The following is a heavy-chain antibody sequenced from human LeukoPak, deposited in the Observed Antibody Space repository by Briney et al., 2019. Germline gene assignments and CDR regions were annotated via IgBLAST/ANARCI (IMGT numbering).Heavy chain of an antibody. V-gene: IGHV3-74*01. J-gene: IGHJ3*01. CDR3: ARVPYVFDL. CDR1: GFTFSNYW. Sequence: PGGSLRLSCAASGFTFSNYWMHWVRQAPGKGLVRVSRINRDGSSTDYLDSVKGRFTISRDNARNTLYLQMNSLRAEDTAVYYCARVPYVFDLWGQGTMVTVSS. CDR2: INRDGSST.